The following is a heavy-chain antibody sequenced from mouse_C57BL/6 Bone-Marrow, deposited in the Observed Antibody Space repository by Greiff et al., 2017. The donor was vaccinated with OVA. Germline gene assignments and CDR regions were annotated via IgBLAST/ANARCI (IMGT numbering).Heavy chain of an antibody. V-gene: IGHV1-59*01. CDR1: GYTFTSYW. J-gene: IGHJ2*01. CDR3: AHLSYPYFGY. Sequence: QVQLQQPGAELVRPGTSVKLSCKASGYTFTSYWMHWVKQSPGKGLEWIGVIDTSDSYTYYNPKFKCKATLTVDTSSSTAYMQLSSLTSYDSAVYYCAHLSYPYFGYWGQGTTLTVSS. D-gene: IGHD1-1*01. CDR2: IDTSDSYT.